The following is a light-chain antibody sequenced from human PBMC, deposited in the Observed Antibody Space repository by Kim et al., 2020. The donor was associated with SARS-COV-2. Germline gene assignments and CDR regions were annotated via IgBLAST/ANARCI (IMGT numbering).Light chain of an antibody. CDR1: QSISTY. V-gene: IGKV1-39*01. J-gene: IGKJ3*01. CDR2: AAS. CDR3: EQTYSTPL. Sequence: SASVGDTVTITCRASQSISTYVNWYQYKPGRAPKLLIYAASNLQSGVPSRFSGSGSGTDFTLTISGLQPEDFVTYYCEQTYSTPLFGPGTKVDIK.